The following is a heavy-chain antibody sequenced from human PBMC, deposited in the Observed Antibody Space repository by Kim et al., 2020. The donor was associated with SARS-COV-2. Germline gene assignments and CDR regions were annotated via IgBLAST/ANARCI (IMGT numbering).Heavy chain of an antibody. CDR2: ISYDGINK. V-gene: IGHV3-30*04. CDR3: ARGYSGNYYYFDY. Sequence: GGSLRLSCAASGFTFSSYAIHWVRQAPGKGLEWVAVISYDGINKYYADSVKGRFTISRDNSKNTLDLQMNSLRAEDTAVYYCARGYSGNYYYFDYWGQGTLVTVSS. CDR1: GFTFSSYA. J-gene: IGHJ4*02. D-gene: IGHD1-26*01.